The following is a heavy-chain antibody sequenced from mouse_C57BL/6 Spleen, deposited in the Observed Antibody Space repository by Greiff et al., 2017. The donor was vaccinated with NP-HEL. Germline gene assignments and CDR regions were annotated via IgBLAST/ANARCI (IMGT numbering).Heavy chain of an antibody. Sequence: DVQLVESGGGLVKPGGSLKLSCAASGFTFSDYGMHWVRQAPEKGLEWVAYISSGSSTIYYADTVKGRFTISRDNAKNTLFLQMTSLRSEDTAMYYCARALYHLDYWGQGTTLTVSS. CDR2: ISSGSSTI. J-gene: IGHJ2*01. CDR1: GFTFSDYG. CDR3: ARALYHLDY. V-gene: IGHV5-17*01. D-gene: IGHD2-1*01.